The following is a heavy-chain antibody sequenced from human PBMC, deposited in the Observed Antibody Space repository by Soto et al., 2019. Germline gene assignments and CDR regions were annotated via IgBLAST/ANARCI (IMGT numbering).Heavy chain of an antibody. CDR3: ANYQLPESSDYGDDYESYYYYYIDV. J-gene: IGHJ6*03. Sequence: GGSLRLSCAASGFTFSSYAMSWVRQAPGKGLEWVSAISGSGGSTYYADSVKGRFTISRDNSKNTLYMQMNSLRAEDTAVYYCANYQLPESSDYGDDYESYYYYYIDVWGKGTTVTVSS. V-gene: IGHV3-23*01. CDR1: GFTFSSYA. D-gene: IGHD4-17*01. CDR2: ISGSGGST.